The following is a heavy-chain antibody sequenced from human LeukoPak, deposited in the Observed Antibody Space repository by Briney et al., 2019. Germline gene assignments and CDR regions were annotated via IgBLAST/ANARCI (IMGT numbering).Heavy chain of an antibody. J-gene: IGHJ5*02. D-gene: IGHD2-2*01. V-gene: IGHV5-51*01. CDR1: GYSFSSYW. CDR3: ASGYCSSTSCPNWFDP. Sequence: GESLKISCKGSGYSFSSYWIGWVRQMPGRGLEWMGIFSPGDSDTRYSPSFQGQVTISADKSISTAYLQWSSLKASDTAMYYCASGYCSSTSCPNWFDPWGQGTLVTVSS. CDR2: FSPGDSDT.